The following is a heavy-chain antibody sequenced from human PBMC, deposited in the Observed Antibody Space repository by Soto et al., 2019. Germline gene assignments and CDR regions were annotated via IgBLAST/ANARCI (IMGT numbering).Heavy chain of an antibody. CDR1: GDSISSANNY. CDR3: ARGRGYSYGLDP. D-gene: IGHD5-12*01. J-gene: IGHJ5*02. Sequence: QVQLRESGPGLVKPSQTLSLTCTVSGDSISSANNYWSWIRQPPGEGLEWIGFISYSGTTSYSPSLXSXXAISLDTSKNQFSLSLTSVTAADTAVYYCARGRGYSYGLDPWGQGTLVTVSS. V-gene: IGHV4-30-4*01. CDR2: ISYSGTT.